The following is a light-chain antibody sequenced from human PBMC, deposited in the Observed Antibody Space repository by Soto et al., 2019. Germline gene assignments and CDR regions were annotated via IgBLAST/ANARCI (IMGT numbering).Light chain of an antibody. CDR2: DVT. Sequence: QSALTQPASVSGSPGQTITISCTGSSSDVGDYDFVAWYQQSPGEAPKVMIYDVTSRPSGVSNRFSGSKSGNTAALTISGLQAQDEADYYCSSKTSTDTLVFGPGTKLTVL. CDR3: SSKTSTDTLV. J-gene: IGLJ1*01. V-gene: IGLV2-14*01. CDR1: SSDVGDYDF.